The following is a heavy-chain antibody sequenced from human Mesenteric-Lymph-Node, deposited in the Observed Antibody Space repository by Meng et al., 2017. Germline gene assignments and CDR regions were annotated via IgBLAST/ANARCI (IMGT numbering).Heavy chain of an antibody. V-gene: IGHV1-2*06. Sequence: QVQLVQSGSELKKPGASVKVSCEASGYTFSRYSMHWVRQAPGQGLEWMGRINPNSGGTNYAQKFQGRVTMTRDTSISTAYMELSGLISDDTAVYYCARYVPNGSFWYFDFWGRGTLVTVSS. CDR3: ARYVPNGSFWYFDF. J-gene: IGHJ2*01. D-gene: IGHD6-13*01. CDR2: INPNSGGT. CDR1: GYTFSRYS.